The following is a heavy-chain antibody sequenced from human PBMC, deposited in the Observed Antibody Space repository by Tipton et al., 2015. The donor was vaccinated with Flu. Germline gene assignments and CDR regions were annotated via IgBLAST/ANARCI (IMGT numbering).Heavy chain of an antibody. D-gene: IGHD4-11*01. CDR1: DYSITTNYY. V-gene: IGHV4-38-2*02. Sequence: LRLSCTVSDYSITTNYYWGWIRQPPGKGLEWIGNIHRSGNTYHNPSLKSRVTISVDKSNNQFSLRLVSVTATDTAVYYCARRDYSNYVSEPKNWFDPWGQGILVTVSS. CDR2: IHRSGNT. CDR3: ARRDYSNYVSEPKNWFDP. J-gene: IGHJ5*02.